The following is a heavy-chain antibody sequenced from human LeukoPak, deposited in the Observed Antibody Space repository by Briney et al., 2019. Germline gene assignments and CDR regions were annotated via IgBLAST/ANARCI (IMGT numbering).Heavy chain of an antibody. CDR2: ISGSGGST. J-gene: IGHJ4*02. CDR1: GFTVSSNY. D-gene: IGHD4-17*01. Sequence: GGSLRLSCAASGFTVSSNYMSRVRQAPGKGLEWVSAISGSGGSTYYADSVKGRFTISRDNSKNTLYLQMNSLRAEDTAVYYCAKGGDYGDYFDYWGQGTLVTVSS. V-gene: IGHV3-23*01. CDR3: AKGGDYGDYFDY.